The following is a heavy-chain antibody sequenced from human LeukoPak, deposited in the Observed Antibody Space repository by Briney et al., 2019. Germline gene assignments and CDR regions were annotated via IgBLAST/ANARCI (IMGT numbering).Heavy chain of an antibody. J-gene: IGHJ4*02. CDR3: ARVGGHYYGSGSFYF. D-gene: IGHD3-10*01. CDR1: GYTLTDFY. CDR2: INPNTGDT. Sequence: WASVTDSCKASGYTLTDFYLHWVRQAPGQGPEWMGWINPNTGDTDCALKFQGRVTLTRDTSTSTAYMELTGLRSDDTAVYYCARVGGHYYGSGSFYFWGQGTLVTVSS. V-gene: IGHV1-2*02.